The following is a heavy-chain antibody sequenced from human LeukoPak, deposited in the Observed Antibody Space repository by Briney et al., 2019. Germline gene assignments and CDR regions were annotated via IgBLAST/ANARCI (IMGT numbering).Heavy chain of an antibody. Sequence: GGSLRLSCAASGITFSNAWMSWVRQAPGKGLEWVGRIKSKTDGGTTDYAAPVKGRFTISRDDSKNTLYLQMNSLKTEDTAVYYCTTCTYYYYMDVWGKGTTVTVSS. CDR3: TTCTYYYYMDV. CDR1: GITFSNAW. CDR2: IKSKTDGGTT. J-gene: IGHJ6*03. D-gene: IGHD2-8*01. V-gene: IGHV3-15*01.